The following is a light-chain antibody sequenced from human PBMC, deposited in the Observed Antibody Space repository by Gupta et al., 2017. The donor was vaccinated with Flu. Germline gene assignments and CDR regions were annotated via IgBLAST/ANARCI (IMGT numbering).Light chain of an antibody. CDR2: ASS. V-gene: IGKV1-39*01. CDR1: QSVRNY. Sequence: DIHMTQSPSSLSASVGDRVTMTCRASQSVRNYINWYQQKPGKAPKLLIYASSSLQRGVPSRFSGGGFETDFSLTISSLQLEDFATYYCQQTNNAPRTFGPGTRV. J-gene: IGKJ1*01. CDR3: QQTNNAPRT.